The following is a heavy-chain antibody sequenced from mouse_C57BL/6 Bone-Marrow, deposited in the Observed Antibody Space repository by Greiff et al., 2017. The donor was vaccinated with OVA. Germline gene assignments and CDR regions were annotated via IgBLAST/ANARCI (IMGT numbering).Heavy chain of an antibody. CDR1: GFYIKNTY. D-gene: IGHD2-4*01. V-gene: IGHV14-3*01. CDR2: IDPANGNT. J-gene: IGHJ4*01. Sequence: VQLQQSVAELVRPGASVKLSCTASGFYIKNTYMHWVKQRPEQGLEWIGRIDPANGNTKYAPKFQGKATITADTSSNTAYLQLSSLTSEDTAIYYCARSSDYDYYYAMDYWGQGTSVTVSS. CDR3: ARSSDYDYYYAMDY.